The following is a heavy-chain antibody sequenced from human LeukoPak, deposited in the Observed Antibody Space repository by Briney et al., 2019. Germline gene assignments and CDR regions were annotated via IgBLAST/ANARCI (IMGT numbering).Heavy chain of an antibody. V-gene: IGHV4-4*07. J-gene: IGHJ4*02. D-gene: IGHD3-22*01. CDR3: ARGRGAYYDSSGYYLKDYFDY. Sequence: SETLSLTCTVSGGSISSYYWSWIRQPAGRGLECIGRIYTSGSTNYNPSLKSRVTMSVDTSKNQFSLKLSSVTAADTAVYYCARGRGAYYDSSGYYLKDYFDYWGQGTLVTVSS. CDR1: GGSISSYY. CDR2: IYTSGST.